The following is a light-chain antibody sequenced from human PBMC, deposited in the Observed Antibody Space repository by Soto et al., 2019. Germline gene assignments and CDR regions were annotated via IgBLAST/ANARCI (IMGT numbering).Light chain of an antibody. Sequence: DIQMTQSPSSLSASVGDRVTITCRASQSISSYLNWYQQKPGKAPKLLIYAASSLQSGVPSRFSGSGSGTDFTLTISSLQPEDFATYYCQQSYSTLPGTCGQGTKVDIK. V-gene: IGKV1-39*01. CDR3: QQSYSTLPGT. CDR2: AAS. J-gene: IGKJ1*01. CDR1: QSISSY.